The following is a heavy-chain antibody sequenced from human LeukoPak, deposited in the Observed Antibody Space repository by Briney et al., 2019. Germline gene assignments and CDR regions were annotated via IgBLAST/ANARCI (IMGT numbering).Heavy chain of an antibody. J-gene: IGHJ6*02. CDR3: AREDYYGMDV. CDR1: GGSVSSGSYY. Sequence: SETLSLTCTVSGGSVSSGSYYWSWIRQPPGKGLEWIGYIYYSGSTNYSPSLKSRVTISVDTSKNQFSLKLSSVTAADTAVYYCAREDYYGMDVWGQGTTVTVSS. V-gene: IGHV4-61*01. CDR2: IYYSGST.